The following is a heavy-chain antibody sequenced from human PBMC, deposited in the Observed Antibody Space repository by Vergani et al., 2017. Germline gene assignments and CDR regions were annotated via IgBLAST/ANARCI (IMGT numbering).Heavy chain of an antibody. CDR1: GFTLNTYG. CDR3: ANSVIAGNVGVAYLGMDV. D-gene: IGHD2/OR15-2a*01. Sequence: QVQILQSGGGVVQPGGSLRLSCTLSGFTLNTYGIHWVRQAPGKELEWVSFIRYDGSSEYYGDSVKGRFTISRDKSQNTVNLQMNSLRTEDTAVYFCANSVIAGNVGVAYLGMDVWGRGTTVTVSS. V-gene: IGHV3-30*02. J-gene: IGHJ6*02. CDR2: IRYDGSSE.